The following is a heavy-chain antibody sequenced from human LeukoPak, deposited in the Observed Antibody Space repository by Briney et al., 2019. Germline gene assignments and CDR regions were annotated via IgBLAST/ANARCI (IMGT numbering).Heavy chain of an antibody. V-gene: IGHV3-48*03. Sequence: GGSLRLSCAASGFTFSSYEMNWVRQAPGKGPEWVSYISSSGSTIYYADSVKGRFTISRDNAKNSLYLQMNSLRAEDTAVYYCARVSRTGDFDYWGQGTLVTVSS. D-gene: IGHD5/OR15-5a*01. CDR3: ARVSRTGDFDY. CDR1: GFTFSSYE. CDR2: ISSSGSTI. J-gene: IGHJ4*02.